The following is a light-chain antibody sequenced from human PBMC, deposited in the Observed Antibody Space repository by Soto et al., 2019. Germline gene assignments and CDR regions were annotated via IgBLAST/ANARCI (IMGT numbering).Light chain of an antibody. Sequence: VVLTQSPATLSLSPGERATLSCRASRHVYINALGWYQQKPGRTPTLLIYGASTRATDFPDRFSATGSGTDFSLTISRVEPEDSAVYYCQQYGASPFTFGPGTRLEI. CDR3: QQYGASPFT. CDR2: GAS. J-gene: IGKJ3*01. V-gene: IGKV3-20*01. CDR1: RHVYINA.